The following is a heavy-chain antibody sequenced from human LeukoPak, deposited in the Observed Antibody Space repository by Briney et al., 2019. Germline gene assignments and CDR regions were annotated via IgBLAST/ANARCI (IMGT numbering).Heavy chain of an antibody. CDR1: GFTVSNKY. J-gene: IGHJ4*02. Sequence: GGSLRLSCTASGFTVSNKYISWVRQAPRQGLEFESVIYNGGNIYSADTPKGRFTISRDNSKNTLYLQMNSLRAEDTAVYYCARGGASELYYFDYWGQGTLVTVSS. CDR2: IYNGGNI. CDR3: ARGGASELYYFDY. V-gene: IGHV3-53*01. D-gene: IGHD2-15*01.